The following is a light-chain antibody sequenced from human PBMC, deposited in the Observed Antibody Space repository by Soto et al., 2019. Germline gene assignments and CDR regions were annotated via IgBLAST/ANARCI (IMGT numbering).Light chain of an antibody. CDR2: GAS. CDR1: QSVSSSY. V-gene: IGKV3-20*01. J-gene: IGKJ2*01. CDR3: QQYGSSPPYT. Sequence: EIVLTQSPGTLSLSPGERATLSCRASQSVSSSYLAWYQQKPGQSPRLLIYGASSRATGIPDRFSGSGSGTDYTHTISRLEPEDFSGYYCQQYGSSPPYTFGQATKLEIK.